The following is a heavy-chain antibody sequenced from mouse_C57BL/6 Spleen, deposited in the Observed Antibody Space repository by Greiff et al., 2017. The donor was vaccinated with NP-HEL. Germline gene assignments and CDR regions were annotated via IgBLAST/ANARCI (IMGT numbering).Heavy chain of an antibody. Sequence: QVQLQQPGAELVRPGSSVTLSCKASGYTFTSYWMHWVKQTPIQGLEWIGNIDPSDSETPYNQKFKDKATLTVDKSSSTAYMQLSSLTSEDSAVYYCARADGYYFAYWGQGTLVTVSA. CDR3: ARADGYYFAY. V-gene: IGHV1-52*01. J-gene: IGHJ3*01. CDR1: GYTFTSYW. D-gene: IGHD2-3*01. CDR2: IDPSDSET.